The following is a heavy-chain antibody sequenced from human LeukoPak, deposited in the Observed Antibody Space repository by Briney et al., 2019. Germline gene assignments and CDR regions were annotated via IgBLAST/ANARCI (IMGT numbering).Heavy chain of an antibody. CDR1: GFTLDDYA. J-gene: IGHJ6*03. CDR3: ARDPSYYYYYMEV. CDR2: ISWKSGSV. V-gene: IGHV3-9*01. Sequence: GGSLRLSCAASGFTLDDYAMHWVRQVPGKGLEWLSGISWKSGSVAYADSVKGRVTISRDNSKNTLYLQMNNLRVEDTAVYYCARDPSYYYYYMEVWGKGTTVTVSS.